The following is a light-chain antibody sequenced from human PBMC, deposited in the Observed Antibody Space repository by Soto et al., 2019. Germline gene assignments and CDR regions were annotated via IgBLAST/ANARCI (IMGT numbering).Light chain of an antibody. V-gene: IGKV1-5*03. Sequence: DIQLTQSPSTLSAPVGDRVTTTCLASRIIGTWLAWYQQRPGKAPKLLIYKASTLESGVPSRFSGSGSGTEFTLTISSLQPDDFAAYYCQHYNSYSEAFGQGTKVDIK. CDR1: RIIGTW. J-gene: IGKJ1*01. CDR3: QHYNSYSEA. CDR2: KAS.